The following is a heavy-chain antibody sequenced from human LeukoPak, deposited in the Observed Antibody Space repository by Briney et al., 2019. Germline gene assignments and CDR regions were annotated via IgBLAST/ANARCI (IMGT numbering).Heavy chain of an antibody. CDR3: AKDGEAEFTYYYGSGSRSNYYYMDV. Sequence: PGGSLRLSCAASGFTFSSYAMSWVRQAPGKGLVWVSRINSDGSSASYADSVKGRFTISRDNAKNTLYLQMNSLRAEDTAVYYCAKDGEAEFTYYYGSGSRSNYYYMDVWGKGTTVTISS. CDR2: INSDGSSA. V-gene: IGHV3-74*01. CDR1: GFTFSSYA. D-gene: IGHD3-10*01. J-gene: IGHJ6*03.